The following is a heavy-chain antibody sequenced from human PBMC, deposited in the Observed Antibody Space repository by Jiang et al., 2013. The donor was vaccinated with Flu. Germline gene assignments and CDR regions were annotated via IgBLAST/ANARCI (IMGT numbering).Heavy chain of an antibody. CDR1: GYTFTSYG. D-gene: IGHD3-22*01. V-gene: IGHV1-18*01. CDR3: ARDGATYYYDSSGYAQDY. J-gene: IGHJ4*02. Sequence: GAEVKKPGASVKVSCKASGYTFTSYGISWVRQAPGQGLEWMGWISAYNGNTNYAQKLQGRVTMTTDTSTSTAYMELGSLRSDDTAVYYCARDGATYYYDSSGYAQDYWGQGTLVTVSS. CDR2: ISAYNGNT.